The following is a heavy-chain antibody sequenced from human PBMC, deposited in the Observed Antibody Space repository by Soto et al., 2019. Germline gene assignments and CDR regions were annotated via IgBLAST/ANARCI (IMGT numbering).Heavy chain of an antibody. CDR3: TSGWVDYYGPAHYYPRFDP. CDR2: INSDGDTS. J-gene: IGHJ5*02. CDR1: GFGFHTYC. V-gene: IGHV3-74*01. D-gene: IGHD3-10*01. Sequence: GGSLRLSCVASGFGFHTYCMHWVRQVPGKGLVWVARINSDGDTSTYADSVKGRFSISRDNTKNTLFLQMNGLRDDDTAVYYCTSGWVDYYGPAHYYPRFDPWGQGALVTVSS.